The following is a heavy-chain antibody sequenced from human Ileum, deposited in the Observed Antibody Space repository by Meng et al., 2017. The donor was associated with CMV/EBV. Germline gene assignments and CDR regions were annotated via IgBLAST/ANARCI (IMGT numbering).Heavy chain of an antibody. CDR2: IKRKASGGTI. J-gene: IGHJ4*02. Sequence: ASDFSFNYAWMNWVRQAPGKGREWVGRIKRKASGGTIDYAAPVKGRFTISRDDSKNTLYLQMNSLKTEDTAVYYCAWDTSGYERFDVWGQGTLVTVSS. D-gene: IGHD3-3*01. CDR1: DFSFNYAW. CDR3: AWDTSGYERFDV. V-gene: IGHV3-15*07.